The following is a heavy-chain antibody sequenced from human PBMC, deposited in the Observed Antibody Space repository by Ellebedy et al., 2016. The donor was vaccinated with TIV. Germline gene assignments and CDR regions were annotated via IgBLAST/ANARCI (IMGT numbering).Heavy chain of an antibody. CDR1: GFTFRSYP. Sequence: PGGSLRLSCTVSGFTFRSYPFHWVRLAPGKGLEWVTLISYDGTTQYNANSVKGRFTISRDNSKNTVYLQMNSLRPEDTALYYCAKSAVGHSHGYYFDYWGQGTLVTVSA. V-gene: IGHV3-30-3*01. CDR3: AKSAVGHSHGYYFDY. J-gene: IGHJ4*02. D-gene: IGHD3-22*01. CDR2: ISYDGTTQ.